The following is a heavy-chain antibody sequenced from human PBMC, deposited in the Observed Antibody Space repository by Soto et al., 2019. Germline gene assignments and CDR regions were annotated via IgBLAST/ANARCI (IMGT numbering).Heavy chain of an antibody. J-gene: IGHJ6*02. CDR2: INPSGGST. D-gene: IGHD5-18*01. Sequence: QVQLVQSGAVVKKPGASVKVSCETAGYTFTTYYMHWVRRAPGQGLEWMGMINPSGGSTSYAQKFPGRVTMTRDTSTRTIYMELSSLRRDDTAIYYCARRAYNYANMDVWGQGTTVTVSS. CDR3: ARRAYNYANMDV. V-gene: IGHV1-46*01. CDR1: GYTFTTYY.